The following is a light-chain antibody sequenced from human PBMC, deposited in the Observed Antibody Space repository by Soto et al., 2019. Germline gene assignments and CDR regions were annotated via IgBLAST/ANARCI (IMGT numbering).Light chain of an antibody. CDR2: GAS. J-gene: IGKJ1*01. CDR1: QNIHTN. Sequence: EIVMTQSPATLSVSPGERATLSCRAGQNIHTNLAWYQQKPGQAPRLLFYGASAGATGLPARFSGSGSGTEFTLTISSLQSEDFAVYYCQQYNNWPPWTFGQGTKV. CDR3: QQYNNWPPWT. V-gene: IGKV3-15*01.